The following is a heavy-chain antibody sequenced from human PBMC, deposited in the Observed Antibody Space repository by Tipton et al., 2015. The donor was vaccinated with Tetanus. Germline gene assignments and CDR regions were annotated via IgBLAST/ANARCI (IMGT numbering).Heavy chain of an antibody. V-gene: IGHV3-33*01. CDR2: IFDDGSNT. CDR3: ARGRRLMVRNVMFYFDF. Sequence: SLRLSCAASGFNFAHYGMHWVRQAPGKGLEWVAVIFDDGSNTYYADSVKGRFTISRDNSKNMLYLEMNSPRAEDTAIYYCARGRRLMVRNVMFYFDFWGQGSLVTVSS. CDR1: GFNFAHYG. D-gene: IGHD3-10*01. J-gene: IGHJ4*02.